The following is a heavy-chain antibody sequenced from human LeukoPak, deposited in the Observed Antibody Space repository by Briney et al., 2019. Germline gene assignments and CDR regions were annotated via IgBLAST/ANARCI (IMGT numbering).Heavy chain of an antibody. V-gene: IGHV3-48*03. CDR1: GFTFSTYE. CDR3: ARERLPDDY. J-gene: IGHJ4*02. CDR2: ISSDGSVK. Sequence: GGSLRLSCAASGFTFSTYEMSWVRQAPGKGLEWISYISSDGSVKYYADSVKGRFTISRDNAKNSLYLQMNSLRAEDTAVYYCARERLPDDYWGQGTLVTVSS. D-gene: IGHD4-11*01.